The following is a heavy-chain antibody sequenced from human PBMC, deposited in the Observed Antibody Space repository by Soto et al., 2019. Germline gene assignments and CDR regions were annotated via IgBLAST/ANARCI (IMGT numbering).Heavy chain of an antibody. Sequence: GGSLRLSCAASGFTFSSYGMHWVRQAPGKGLEWVAVIWYDGSNKYYADSVKGRFTISRDNSKNTLYLQMNSLRAEDTAVYYCAXDYNYEGSYYYYYYGMDVWGQGTTVTVSS. D-gene: IGHD3-16*01. V-gene: IGHV3-33*01. J-gene: IGHJ6*02. CDR1: GFTFSSYG. CDR3: AXDYNYEGSYYYYYYGMDV. CDR2: IWYDGSNK.